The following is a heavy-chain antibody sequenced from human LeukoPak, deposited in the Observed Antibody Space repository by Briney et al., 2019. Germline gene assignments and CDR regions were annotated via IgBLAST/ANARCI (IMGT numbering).Heavy chain of an antibody. CDR2: IGGSGGST. Sequence: GGSLRLSCAASGFTFSTCAMSWVRQAPGKGLEWVSAIGGSGGSTYYADSVKGRFTISRDNAKNSLYLQMNSLRAEDTAVYYCARDPSSGWYLKGWFDPWGQGTLVTVSS. D-gene: IGHD6-19*01. CDR1: GFTFSTCA. V-gene: IGHV3-23*01. CDR3: ARDPSSGWYLKGWFDP. J-gene: IGHJ5*02.